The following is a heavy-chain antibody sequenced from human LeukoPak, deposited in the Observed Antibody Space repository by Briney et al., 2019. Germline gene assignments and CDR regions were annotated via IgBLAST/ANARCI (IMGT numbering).Heavy chain of an antibody. CDR3: ARLFGGVTTFDY. V-gene: IGHV3-7*01. Sequence: GGFLRLSCAASGFTFRVYWMSWVRQAPGRGLQWVASMKGDGSHIYYVDSVKGRFTISRDNARNSLYLQMNSLRAEDTAVYYCARLFGGVTTFDYWGQGALVTVSS. D-gene: IGHD2-8*02. J-gene: IGHJ4*02. CDR2: MKGDGSHI. CDR1: GFTFRVYW.